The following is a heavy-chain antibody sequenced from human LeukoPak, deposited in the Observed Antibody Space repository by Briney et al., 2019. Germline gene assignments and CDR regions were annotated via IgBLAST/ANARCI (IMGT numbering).Heavy chain of an antibody. Sequence: GGSLRLSCAASGFTFSSYGMSWVRQAPGKGLEWVSAISGSGGSTYYADSVKGRFTISRDNSKNTLYLQMNSLRAEDTAVYYCAKANYDILTGYQNWFDPWGQGTLVTVSS. CDR2: ISGSGGST. D-gene: IGHD3-9*01. CDR3: AKANYDILTGYQNWFDP. J-gene: IGHJ5*02. V-gene: IGHV3-23*01. CDR1: GFTFSSYG.